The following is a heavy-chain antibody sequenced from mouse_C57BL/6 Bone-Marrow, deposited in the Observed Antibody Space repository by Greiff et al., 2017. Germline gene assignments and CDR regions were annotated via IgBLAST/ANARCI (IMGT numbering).Heavy chain of an antibody. D-gene: IGHD2-3*01. J-gene: IGHJ2*01. Sequence: EVQVVESGGGLVKPGGSLKLSCAASGFTFSSYAMSWVRQTPEKRLAWVATLSDGGSYTYYPHNVKGRFTISIDKAKSNRYLQMSHLKSEDTAMYYCAREGGYYAERDDWGQGTTLTGSS. V-gene: IGHV5-4*01. CDR2: LSDGGSYT. CDR3: AREGGYYAERDD. CDR1: GFTFSSYA.